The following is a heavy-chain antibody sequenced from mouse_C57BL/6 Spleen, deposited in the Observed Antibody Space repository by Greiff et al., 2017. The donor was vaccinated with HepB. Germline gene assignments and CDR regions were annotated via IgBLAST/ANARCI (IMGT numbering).Heavy chain of an antibody. J-gene: IGHJ4*01. V-gene: IGHV1-74*01. D-gene: IGHD2-1*01. Sequence: QVQLQQPGAELVKPGASVKVSCKASGYTFTSYWMHWVKQRHGQGLEWIGRIHPSDSDTNYNQKFKSKATLTVDKSSSTAYMQLSSLTSEDSAVYYCAIIGGKGYAMDYWGQGTSVTVAS. CDR1: GYTFTSYW. CDR3: AIIGGKGYAMDY. CDR2: IHPSDSDT.